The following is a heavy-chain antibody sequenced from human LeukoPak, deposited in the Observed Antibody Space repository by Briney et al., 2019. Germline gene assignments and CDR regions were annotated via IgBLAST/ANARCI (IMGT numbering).Heavy chain of an antibody. D-gene: IGHD2-15*01. V-gene: IGHV1-69*05. CDR3: ASAMEGYPHYMDV. J-gene: IGHJ6*03. CDR1: GGTFSSYA. CDR2: IIPIFGTA. Sequence: SVKDSCKASGGTFSSYAISWVRQAPGQGLEWMGRIIPIFGTANYAQKFQGRVTITTDESTSTAYMELSSLRSEDTAVYYCASAMEGYPHYMDVWGKGTTVTVSS.